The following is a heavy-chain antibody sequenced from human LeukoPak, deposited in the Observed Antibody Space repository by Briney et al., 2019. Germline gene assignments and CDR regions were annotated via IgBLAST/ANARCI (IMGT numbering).Heavy chain of an antibody. CDR1: GYTFTSYD. J-gene: IGHJ6*02. CDR2: MNPNSGNA. V-gene: IGHV1-8*01. CDR3: ARGRERRRVPYGMDV. Sequence: ASLKVSCTASGYTFTSYDINWVRQATGQGLEWMGWMNPNSGNAGYAQKFQGRVTMTRNTSISTAYMELSSLRSEDTAVYYCARGRERRRVPYGMDVWGQGTTVTVSS. D-gene: IGHD1-1*01.